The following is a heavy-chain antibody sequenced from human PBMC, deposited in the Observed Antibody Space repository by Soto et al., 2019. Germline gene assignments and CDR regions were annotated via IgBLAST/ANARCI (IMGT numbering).Heavy chain of an antibody. Sequence: PGGSLRLSCEASGFTVSSYYMSWVRQAPGKGLEWVSAISGSGLSTYYEDSVKGRFTVSRDNSKNTLYLQMNSLRAEDTAVYYCAREVSVADPPNWFDPWGQGTLVTVSS. D-gene: IGHD6-19*01. CDR1: GFTVSSYY. CDR3: AREVSVADPPNWFDP. CDR2: ISGSGLST. J-gene: IGHJ5*02. V-gene: IGHV3-23*01.